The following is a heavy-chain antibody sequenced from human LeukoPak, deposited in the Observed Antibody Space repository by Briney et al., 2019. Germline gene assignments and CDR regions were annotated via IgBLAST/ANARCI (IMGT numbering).Heavy chain of an antibody. D-gene: IGHD6-13*01. CDR2: IRYDGSNK. V-gene: IGHV3-30*02. CDR1: GFTFSSYG. Sequence: GGSLRLSCAASGFTFSSYGMHWVRQAPGKGLEWVAFIRYDGSNKYYADSVKGRFTISRDNSKNTLYLQMNSLRAEDTAVYYCAKDLYSSSWYYFDYWGQGTLVTVSS. CDR3: AKDLYSSSWYYFDY. J-gene: IGHJ4*02.